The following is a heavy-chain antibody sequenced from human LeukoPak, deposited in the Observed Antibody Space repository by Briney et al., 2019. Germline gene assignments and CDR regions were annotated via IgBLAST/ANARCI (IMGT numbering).Heavy chain of an antibody. D-gene: IGHD6-13*01. CDR3: ARHPNIAAAVPWGFDP. CDR2: IIPILGIA. V-gene: IGHV1-69*04. J-gene: IGHJ5*02. Sequence: RASVKVSCKASGGTFSSYAISWVRQAPGQGLEWMGRIIPILGIANYAQKFQGRVTITADKSTSTAYMELSSLRSEDTAVYYCARHPNIAAAVPWGFDPWGQGTLVTVSS. CDR1: GGTFSSYA.